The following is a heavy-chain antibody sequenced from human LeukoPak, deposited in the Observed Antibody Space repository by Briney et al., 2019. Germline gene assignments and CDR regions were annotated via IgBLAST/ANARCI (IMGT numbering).Heavy chain of an antibody. D-gene: IGHD3-22*01. CDR2: INPNSGGT. CDR3: ARDYYDSSGYHGEIDP. J-gene: IGHJ5*02. CDR1: GYTFTGYY. V-gene: IGHV1-2*02. Sequence: ASVKVSCNASGYTFTGYYMHWVRQAPGQGLEWMGWINPNSGGTNYAQKFQGRVTMTRDTSISTAYMELSRLRSDDTAVYYCARDYYDSSGYHGEIDPWGQGTLVTVSS.